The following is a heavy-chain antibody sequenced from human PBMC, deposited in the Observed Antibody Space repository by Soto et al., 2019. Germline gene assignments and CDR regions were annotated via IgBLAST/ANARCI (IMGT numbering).Heavy chain of an antibody. CDR2: ISGSGGST. CDR3: AKGGAYCGGDCYSPYYFDY. Sequence: EVQLLESGGGLVQPGGSLRLSCAASGFTFSSYAMSWVRQAPGKGLEWVSAISGSGGSTYYADSVKGRFTISRDNSKNPLYLQMNSLRAEDTAVYYCAKGGAYCGGDCYSPYYFDYWGQGTLVTVSS. D-gene: IGHD2-21*02. CDR1: GFTFSSYA. V-gene: IGHV3-23*01. J-gene: IGHJ4*02.